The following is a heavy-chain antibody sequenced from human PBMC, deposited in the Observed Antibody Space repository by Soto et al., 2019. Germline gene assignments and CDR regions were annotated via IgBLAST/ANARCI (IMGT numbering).Heavy chain of an antibody. J-gene: IGHJ4*02. D-gene: IGHD3-3*01. CDR3: AKDSWRKYYFDY. V-gene: IGHV3-30*18. Sequence: GGSLRLSCAASGLTFSSYGMHWVRQAPGKGLEWVAVISYDGSNKYYADSVKGRFTISRDNSKNTLYLQMNSLRAEDTAVYYCAKDSWRKYYFDYWGQGTLVTVSS. CDR2: ISYDGSNK. CDR1: GLTFSSYG.